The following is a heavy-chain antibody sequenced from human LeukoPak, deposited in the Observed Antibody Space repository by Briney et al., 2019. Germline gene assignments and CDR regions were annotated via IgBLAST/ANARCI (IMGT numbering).Heavy chain of an antibody. CDR1: GFTFSTYA. CDR3: AMNTYYPSYYFDY. Sequence: PGGSLRVSCAASGFTFSTYAMSWVRQAPGKGLEWVSGISASGGSTYYADSVKGRFTISRDNSKNTLYLQMNSLRAEHTAVYYCAMNTYYPSYYFDYWGQGTLVTVSS. D-gene: IGHD3-22*01. V-gene: IGHV3-23*01. CDR2: ISASGGST. J-gene: IGHJ4*02.